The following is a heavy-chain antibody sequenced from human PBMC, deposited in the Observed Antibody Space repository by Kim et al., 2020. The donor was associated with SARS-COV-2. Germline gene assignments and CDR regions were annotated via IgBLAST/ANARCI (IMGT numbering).Heavy chain of an antibody. D-gene: IGHD6-13*01. CDR3: VKGRTSAGRFDY. Sequence: GGSLRLSCSASGFTFSNFDMHWVRQAPGKGLEYISVISSSGDRTSYADSMKGRFTTSRDNSQNTLYLQMSSLRPDDTAVYYCVKGRTSAGRFDYWGQGTL. V-gene: IGHV3-64*03. CDR2: ISSSGDRT. CDR1: GFTFSNFD. J-gene: IGHJ4*02.